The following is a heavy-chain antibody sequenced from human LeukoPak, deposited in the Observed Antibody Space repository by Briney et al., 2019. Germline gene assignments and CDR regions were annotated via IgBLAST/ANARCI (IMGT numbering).Heavy chain of an antibody. Sequence: ASVKVSCKASGYTFTSYDINWVRQATGQGLEWMGWMNPNSGNTGYAQKFQGRVTMTRNTSISTAYMELSSLRSEDTAVYYCARGPGDYDFWSGYPHYYYYGMDVWGQGTTVTVSS. CDR2: MNPNSGNT. CDR1: GYTFTSYD. D-gene: IGHD3-3*01. V-gene: IGHV1-8*01. CDR3: ARGPGDYDFWSGYPHYYYYGMDV. J-gene: IGHJ6*02.